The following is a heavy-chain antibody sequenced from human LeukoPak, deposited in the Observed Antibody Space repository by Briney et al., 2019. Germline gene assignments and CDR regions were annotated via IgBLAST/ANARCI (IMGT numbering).Heavy chain of an antibody. D-gene: IGHD1-26*01. Sequence: GGSLRLSCAASGFTFSSYGMHWVRQAPGKGLEWVAVIWYDGSNKYCADSVKGRFTISRDNSKNTLYLQMNSLRAEDTAVYYCARDDLERVGATPLDYWGQGTLVTVSS. CDR1: GFTFSSYG. J-gene: IGHJ4*02. CDR3: ARDDLERVGATPLDY. CDR2: IWYDGSNK. V-gene: IGHV3-33*01.